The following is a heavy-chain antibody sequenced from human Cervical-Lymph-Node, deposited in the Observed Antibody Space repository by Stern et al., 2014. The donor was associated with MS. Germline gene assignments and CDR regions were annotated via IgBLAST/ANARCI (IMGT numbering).Heavy chain of an antibody. V-gene: IGHV3-23*04. D-gene: IGHD1-26*01. CDR3: AKYVTEGLGGGTLDH. CDR1: GFTFKNYA. Sequence: EVPLVESGGGLVQPGGSLRLSCAASGFTFKNYAMRWVRQAPGKGLEWVSSIGDTVTAYPADYVRGRFTIARDNSKNTLFLQMSSLRTEDTAVYYCAKYVTEGLGGGTLDHWGRGTLVTVSS. J-gene: IGHJ4*02. CDR2: IGDTVTA.